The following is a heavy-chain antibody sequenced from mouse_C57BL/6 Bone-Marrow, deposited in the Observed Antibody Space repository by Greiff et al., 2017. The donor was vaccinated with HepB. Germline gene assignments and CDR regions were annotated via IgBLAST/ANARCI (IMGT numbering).Heavy chain of an antibody. CDR1: GYTFTSYW. Sequence: QVQLKQPGAELVKPGASVKMSCKASGYTFTSYWITWVKQRPGQGLEWIGDIYPGSGSTNYNEKFKSKATLTVDTSSSTAYMQLSSLTSEDSAVYYCARRITGKDWYFDVWGTGTTVTVSS. CDR2: IYPGSGST. D-gene: IGHD4-1*01. J-gene: IGHJ1*03. V-gene: IGHV1-55*01. CDR3: ARRITGKDWYFDV.